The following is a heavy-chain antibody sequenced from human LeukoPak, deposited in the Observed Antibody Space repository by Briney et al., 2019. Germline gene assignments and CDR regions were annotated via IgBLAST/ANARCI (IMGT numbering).Heavy chain of an antibody. J-gene: IGHJ4*02. Sequence: PGGSLGLSCEAHGFTFSSYAMSWVRQAPGKGLEWVSTISGSGGSTYYADSVKGRFTISRDNSKYTLYLQMNSLRAEDTAVYYCAKLDAFLDAYFDYWGQGTLVTVSS. V-gene: IGHV3-23*01. CDR3: AKLDAFLDAYFDY. CDR2: ISGSGGST. CDR1: GFTFSSYA. D-gene: IGHD2/OR15-2a*01.